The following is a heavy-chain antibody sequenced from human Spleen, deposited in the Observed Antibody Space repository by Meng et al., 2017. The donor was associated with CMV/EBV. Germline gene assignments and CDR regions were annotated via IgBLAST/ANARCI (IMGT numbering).Heavy chain of an antibody. Sequence: GGSLRLSCAASGFTFSNYAMSWVRQAPGKGLEWVSSVSNNGGSTYYADSVKGRFTISRDNSKNTLYLQMNSLRAEDTAVYYCVKDEVSGYSSSGPTDYWGQGTLVTVSS. J-gene: IGHJ4*02. V-gene: IGHV3-23*01. CDR2: VSNNGGST. D-gene: IGHD6-6*01. CDR3: VKDEVSGYSSSGPTDY. CDR1: GFTFSNYA.